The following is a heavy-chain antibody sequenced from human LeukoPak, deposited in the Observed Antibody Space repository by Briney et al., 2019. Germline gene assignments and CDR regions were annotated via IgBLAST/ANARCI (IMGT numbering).Heavy chain of an antibody. CDR1: GFSFSTYG. CDR3: AKGSVRYYYYMDV. D-gene: IGHD3-10*01. V-gene: IGHV3-23*01. CDR2: ISGSGGTT. Sequence: PGGSLRLSCTASGFSFSTYGMSWVRQAPGKGLEWVSAISGSGGTTYYADSVKGRFTISRDNSKNMLYLQMTSLRAEDTAVYYCAKGSVRYYYYMDVWGKGTTVTISS. J-gene: IGHJ6*03.